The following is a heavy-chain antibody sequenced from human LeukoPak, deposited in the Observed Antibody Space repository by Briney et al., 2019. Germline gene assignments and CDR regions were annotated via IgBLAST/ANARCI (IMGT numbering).Heavy chain of an antibody. CDR1: GYSLTSYW. CDR2: IYPGDSDT. D-gene: IGHD2-2*01. V-gene: IGHV5-51*01. Sequence: GESLKISCKGSGYSLTSYWIGWVRQMPGKGLEWMGIIYPGDSDTRYSPSFQGQVTISADKSISTAYLQWSSLKASDTAMYYCARLKDCSSTSCYFGWFDPWGQGTLVTVSS. CDR3: ARLKDCSSTSCYFGWFDP. J-gene: IGHJ5*02.